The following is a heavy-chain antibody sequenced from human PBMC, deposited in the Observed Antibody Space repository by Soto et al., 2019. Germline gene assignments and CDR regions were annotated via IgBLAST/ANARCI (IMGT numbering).Heavy chain of an antibody. CDR3: ARAPGPFHEGFDP. CDR2: IYYSGST. CDR1: GGSISSGCYY. Sequence: PXETLSLPCTVSGGSISSGCYYWSWIRQHPGKGLEWIGYIYYSGSTYYNPSLKSRVTISVETSKNQFSLTLSSVTAADTAVYYCARAPGPFHEGFDPWGQGNLVTVS. J-gene: IGHJ5*02. V-gene: IGHV4-31*03. D-gene: IGHD3-16*01.